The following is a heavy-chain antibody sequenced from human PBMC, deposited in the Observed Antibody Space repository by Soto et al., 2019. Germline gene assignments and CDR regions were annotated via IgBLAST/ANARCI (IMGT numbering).Heavy chain of an antibody. CDR2: ISSNGVGT. CDR3: ASRARPDFYYMDV. J-gene: IGHJ6*03. V-gene: IGHV3-64*01. CDR1: GFTLSGYA. Sequence: EVQLAESGGGLAQPGGSLRLSCAASGFTLSGYAMDWVRQAPGKGLEYVSGISSNGVGTYYANSVQVRYTISRANSKNTVYLQMGSLSPEDMAVYYCASRARPDFYYMDVWGKGTPVTVSS. D-gene: IGHD6-6*01.